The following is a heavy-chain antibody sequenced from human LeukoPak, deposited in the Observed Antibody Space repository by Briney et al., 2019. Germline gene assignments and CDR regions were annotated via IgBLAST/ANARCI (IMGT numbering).Heavy chain of an antibody. CDR1: GFAFGSEA. V-gene: IGHV3-23*01. Sequence: GGSLRLSCAVSGFAFGSEAMSWVRQSPARGLEWVASISPGGGTTYYADSVKGRFTISRDNAKNSLYLQMNSLRAEDTAVYYCASSEVGATIPYYYYYMDVWGKGTTVTVSS. CDR2: ISPGGGTT. J-gene: IGHJ6*03. CDR3: ASSEVGATIPYYYYYMDV. D-gene: IGHD1-26*01.